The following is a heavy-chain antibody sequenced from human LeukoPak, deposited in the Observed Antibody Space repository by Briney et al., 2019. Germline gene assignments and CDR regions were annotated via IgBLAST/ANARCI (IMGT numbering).Heavy chain of an antibody. Sequence: GGSLRLSCAASGFTFSSYAMTWVRQAPGKGLEWVSTISGSGGSTYYADSVKGRFTISRDNSKNTLYLQMNGLRAEDTAVYYCAKDLVSQRGVGSSEKVDYWGQGTLVTVSS. CDR1: GFTFSSYA. CDR2: ISGSGGST. CDR3: AKDLVSQRGVGSSEKVDY. J-gene: IGHJ4*02. D-gene: IGHD3-10*01. V-gene: IGHV3-23*01.